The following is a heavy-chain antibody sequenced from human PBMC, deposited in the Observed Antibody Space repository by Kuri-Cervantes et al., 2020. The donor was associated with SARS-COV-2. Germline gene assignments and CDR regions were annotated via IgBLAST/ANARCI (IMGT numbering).Heavy chain of an antibody. V-gene: IGHV3-30*14. D-gene: IGHD5-18*01. CDR3: ARGGYSYAYYHYYYLDL. J-gene: IGHJ6*03. CDR2: ISYDGSNK. CDR1: GFTFSSYA. Sequence: GGSLRLSSAASGFTFSSYAMHWVRQAPGKGLEWVAVISYDGSNKYYADSVKDRFTISRDNSSNTLYLQMNSLRAEDTAVYYCARGGYSYAYYHYYYLDLWGKGITVTVSS.